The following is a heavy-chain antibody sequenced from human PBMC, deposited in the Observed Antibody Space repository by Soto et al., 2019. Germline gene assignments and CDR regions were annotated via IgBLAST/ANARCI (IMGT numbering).Heavy chain of an antibody. CDR3: ARVQQLVQVYYYYGMNL. J-gene: IGHJ6*02. V-gene: IGHV5-51*01. Sequence: PGESLKSSCKGSGYSFTSYWIGWVRQMPGKGLEWMGIIYPGDSDTRYSPSFQGQVTISADKSISTAYLQWSSLKASDTAMYYCARVQQLVQVYYYYGMNLCGQGTTVTASS. CDR2: IYPGDSDT. D-gene: IGHD6-13*01. CDR1: GYSFTSYW.